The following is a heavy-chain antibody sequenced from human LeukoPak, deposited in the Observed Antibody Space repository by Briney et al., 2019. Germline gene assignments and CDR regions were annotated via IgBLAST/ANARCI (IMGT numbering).Heavy chain of an antibody. J-gene: IGHJ4*02. D-gene: IGHD3-3*01. Sequence: GPLRLSCAASGFTFSSYSLSWVRQAPGKGLDWISFITGSSNTIYYADSVKGRLTISRDNAKNSLYLQIKSLGAEDAAVYYCARVRSGYWFDYWGQGTLVTVSS. CDR3: ARVRSGYWFDY. CDR2: ITGSSNTI. CDR1: GFTFSSYS. V-gene: IGHV3-48*01.